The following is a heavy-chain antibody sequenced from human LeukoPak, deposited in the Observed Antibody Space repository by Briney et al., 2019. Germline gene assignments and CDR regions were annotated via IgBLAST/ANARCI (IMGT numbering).Heavy chain of an antibody. CDR2: IKSDGSRT. D-gene: IGHD6-6*01. J-gene: IGHJ6*02. CDR3: ARESSSSTEVDV. CDR1: GSTFSSYW. V-gene: IGHV3-74*01. Sequence: GGSLRLSCAASGSTFSSYWMHWVRQAPGKGLVWVSRIKSDGSRTSYADSVKGRFTISRDNAKNTLYLQMNSLRAEDTALYYCARESSSSTEVDVWGQGTTVTVSS.